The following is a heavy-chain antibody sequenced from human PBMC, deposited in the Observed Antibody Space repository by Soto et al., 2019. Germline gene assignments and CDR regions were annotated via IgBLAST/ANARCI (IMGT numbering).Heavy chain of an antibody. J-gene: IGHJ5*02. Sequence: QVQLQESGPGLVKPSETLSLTCTVSGGSISSYYWSWIRQPPGKGLEWIGYIYYSGSTNYNPSLKSRVTISVDTSKNQFSLKLSSVTAADTAVYYCARVVTWAYYYGSGSYSYNWFDPWGQGTLVTVSS. CDR3: ARVVTWAYYYGSGSYSYNWFDP. CDR1: GGSISSYY. V-gene: IGHV4-59*01. CDR2: IYYSGST. D-gene: IGHD3-10*01.